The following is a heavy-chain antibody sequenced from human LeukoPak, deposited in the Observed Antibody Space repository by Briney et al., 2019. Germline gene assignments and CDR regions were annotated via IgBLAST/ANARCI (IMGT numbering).Heavy chain of an antibody. V-gene: IGHV3-23*01. CDR1: GFTFSDYA. Sequence: HPGGSLRLSCTASGFTFSDYAMSWVRQAPGKGLEWVSGISGSGGSIRYADSVKGRFIISRDNSKNALYLQMNSLRAEDTAVYYCARENDYGDYAFDYWGQGTLVTVSS. CDR3: ARENDYGDYAFDY. D-gene: IGHD4-17*01. CDR2: ISGSGGSI. J-gene: IGHJ4*02.